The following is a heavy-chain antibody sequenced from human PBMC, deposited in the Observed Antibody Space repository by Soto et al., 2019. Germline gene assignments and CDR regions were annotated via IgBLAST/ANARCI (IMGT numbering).Heavy chain of an antibody. Sequence: SETLSLTCTVSGGSISSSSYYWGWIRQPPGKGLEWIGSIYYSGSTYYNPSLKSRVTISVDTSKNQFSLKLSSVTAADTAVYYCASFVDTPNWFDPWGQGTLVT. V-gene: IGHV4-39*01. CDR3: ASFVDTPNWFDP. J-gene: IGHJ5*02. CDR1: GGSISSSSYY. D-gene: IGHD5-18*01. CDR2: IYYSGST.